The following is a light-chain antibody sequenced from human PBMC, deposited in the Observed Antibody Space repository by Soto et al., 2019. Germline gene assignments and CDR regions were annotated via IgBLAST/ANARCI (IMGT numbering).Light chain of an antibody. J-gene: IGKJ2*01. CDR2: AAS. V-gene: IGKV1-9*01. Sequence: DIQLTQSPSFLSASVGDRVIITCRASKGIASHLAWYQQKPGKAPKLLVYAASSLQSGVPSRFSGSGFGTEFTLTISSLQPEDFATYYCQQVNSFPHIFGQGTKLEIK. CDR3: QQVNSFPHI. CDR1: KGIASH.